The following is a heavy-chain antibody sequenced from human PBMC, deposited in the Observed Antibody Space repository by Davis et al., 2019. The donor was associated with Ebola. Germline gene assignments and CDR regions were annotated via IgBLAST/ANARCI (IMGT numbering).Heavy chain of an antibody. CDR3: ARVKVGHSTPFQY. V-gene: IGHV4-31*03. CDR1: GGSVSTGGYY. D-gene: IGHD1-26*01. Sequence: SETLSLTCSVSGGSVSTGGYYWSWIRQLPGKGLEWIGYIHYNGETFYNPSLKSRLIISKDNSKNQFFLRLSSVTAADTALYYCARVKVGHSTPFQYWGQGTPVTVSS. J-gene: IGHJ4*02. CDR2: IHYNGET.